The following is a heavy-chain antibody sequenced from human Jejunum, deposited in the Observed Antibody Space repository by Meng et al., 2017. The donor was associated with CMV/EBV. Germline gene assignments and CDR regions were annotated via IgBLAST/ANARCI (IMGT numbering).Heavy chain of an antibody. D-gene: IGHD6-19*01. V-gene: IGHV6-1*01. J-gene: IGHJ5*02. CDR3: ARDAATTGYSSGFYRPFDP. Sequence: NSAAWNWIRQSPSRGLEWLGRTYYRSKWYTDYAISVKGRITINSDTSKNQFALQLTSVTPEDTAVYYCARDAATTGYSSGFYRPFDPWGQGTLVTVSS. CDR2: TYYRSKWYT. CDR1: NSAA.